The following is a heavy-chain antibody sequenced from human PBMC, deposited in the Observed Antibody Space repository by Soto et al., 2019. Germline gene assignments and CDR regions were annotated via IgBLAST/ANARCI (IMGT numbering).Heavy chain of an antibody. D-gene: IGHD2-15*01. CDR2: IYYSGST. V-gene: IGHV4-59*01. Sequence: LSLTCTVSGGSISIYYWSWIRQPPGKGLEWIGYIYYSGSTNYNPSLKSRVTIAVDTSKNQFSLKLSSVTAADTAVYYCARYNVVVVAATRVGWFDPWGQGTLVTVSS. J-gene: IGHJ5*02. CDR1: GGSISIYY. CDR3: ARYNVVVVAATRVGWFDP.